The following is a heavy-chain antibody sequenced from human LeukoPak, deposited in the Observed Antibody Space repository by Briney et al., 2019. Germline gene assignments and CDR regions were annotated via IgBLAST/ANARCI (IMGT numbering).Heavy chain of an antibody. CDR2: ISSSSSYI. CDR1: GFTFSSYN. CDR3: ARDRLGAAHDAFDI. Sequence: PGGSLRLSCAASGFTFSSYNMNWVRQAPGKGVEWVSSISSSSSYIYYADSVKGRFTISRDNAKNSLYLQMNSLRVEDTAVYYCARDRLGAAHDAFDIWGQGTMVTVSS. V-gene: IGHV3-21*01. J-gene: IGHJ3*02. D-gene: IGHD1-26*01.